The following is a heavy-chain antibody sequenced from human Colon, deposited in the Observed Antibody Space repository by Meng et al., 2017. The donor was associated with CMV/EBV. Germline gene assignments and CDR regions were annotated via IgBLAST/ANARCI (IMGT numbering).Heavy chain of an antibody. CDR2: ISSSSSYI. V-gene: IGHV3-21*01. J-gene: IGHJ4*02. CDR1: GFTFSSYS. D-gene: IGHD6-13*01. Sequence: GESLKISCAASGFTFSSYSMNWVRQAPGKGLEWVSSISSSSSYIYYADSVKGRFTISRDNAKNSLYLQMNSLRAEDTAVYYCARAQTFRIAAAGTRGFDYWGQGTLVTVSS. CDR3: ARAQTFRIAAAGTRGFDY.